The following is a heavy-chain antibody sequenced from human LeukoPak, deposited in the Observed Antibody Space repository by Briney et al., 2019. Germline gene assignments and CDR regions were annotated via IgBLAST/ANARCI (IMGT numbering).Heavy chain of an antibody. CDR2: VKQDGSRK. CDR1: GFTFSTYW. V-gene: IGHV3-7*02. J-gene: IGHJ4*02. Sequence: GGSLRLSCAASGFTFSTYWMDWVRQPPGKGLEWVANVKQDGSRKYYVDSVKGRFTISRDNAKNSLYLLMNSLRTEDTAVYYCAATYYYDGSGDYWGQGTLVTVSS. CDR3: AATYYYDGSGDY. D-gene: IGHD3-22*01.